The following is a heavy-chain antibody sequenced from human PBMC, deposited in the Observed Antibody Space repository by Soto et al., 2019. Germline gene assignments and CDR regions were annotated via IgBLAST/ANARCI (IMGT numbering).Heavy chain of an antibody. CDR2: ISYDGSNK. CDR1: GFKFSSYG. V-gene: IGHV3-30*03. Sequence: GGSLRLSCAASGFKFSSYGMHWVRQAPGKGLEWVAVISYDGSNKYYPDSMEGRFTISRDKSTNTLYLHMNSLRAEDTAVYYCARGSAYSDYDLEYWGQGTLVTVSS. J-gene: IGHJ4*02. D-gene: IGHD4-17*01. CDR3: ARGSAYSDYDLEY.